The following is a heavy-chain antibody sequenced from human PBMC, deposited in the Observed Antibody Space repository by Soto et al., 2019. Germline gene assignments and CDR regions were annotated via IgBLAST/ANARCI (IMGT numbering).Heavy chain of an antibody. D-gene: IGHD1-26*01. J-gene: IGHJ6*02. V-gene: IGHV1-69*06. Sequence: QVPLVQSGAEGKKPGSSVKVSCKASGGTVSRYAISWVRQAPGQGLEWMGGIIPIFGTANYAQKFQGRVTITADKSTSTTYRELRRLRSEDTDVYYCARDDRAWGATTGYVYYGMDVRGQGTTVTVS. CDR3: ARDDRAWGATTGYVYYGMDV. CDR1: GGTVSRYA. CDR2: IIPIFGTA.